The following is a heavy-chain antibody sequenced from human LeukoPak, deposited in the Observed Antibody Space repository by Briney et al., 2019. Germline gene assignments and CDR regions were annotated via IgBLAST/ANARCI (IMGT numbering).Heavy chain of an antibody. CDR1: GGSLSSRNFY. CDR2: IFYSMTT. V-gene: IGHV4-39*01. J-gene: IGHJ5*01. CDR3: ASDRSISWYYS. Sequence: SETLSLTCTVSGGSLSSRNFYWGWIRQPLGKGLEWIGSIFYSMTTYSNPSLERRVTISAHTTKKQSPLKRKSVTAADTAIYYSASDRSISWYYSSGQRNLCTVSP.